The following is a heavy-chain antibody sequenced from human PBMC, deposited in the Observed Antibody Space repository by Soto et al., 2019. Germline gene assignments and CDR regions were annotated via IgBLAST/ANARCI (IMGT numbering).Heavy chain of an antibody. CDR3: AKDWIQMGYFDWSSDAFDI. V-gene: IGHV3-23*01. D-gene: IGHD3-9*01. CDR2: ISGSGGST. Sequence: GGSLRLSCAASGFTFSSYAMSWVRQAPGKGLEWVSAISGSGGSTYYADSVKGRFTISRDNSKNTLYLQMNSLRAEDTAVYYCAKDWIQMGYFDWSSDAFDIWGQGTMVTVSS. CDR1: GFTFSSYA. J-gene: IGHJ3*02.